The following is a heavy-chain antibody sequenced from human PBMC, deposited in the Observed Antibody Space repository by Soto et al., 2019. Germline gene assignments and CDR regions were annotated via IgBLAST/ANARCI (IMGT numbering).Heavy chain of an antibody. CDR3: ARWRARLGAEINRRMDAFDI. V-gene: IGHV1-18*01. J-gene: IGHJ3*02. D-gene: IGHD7-27*01. CDR1: GYTFTSYG. Sequence: ASVKVSCKASGYTFTSYGISWVRQAPGQGLEWMGWISAYNGNTNYAQKLQGRVTMTTDTSTSTAYMELRSLRSDDTAVYYCARWRARLGAEINRRMDAFDIWGQGTMVTVSS. CDR2: ISAYNGNT.